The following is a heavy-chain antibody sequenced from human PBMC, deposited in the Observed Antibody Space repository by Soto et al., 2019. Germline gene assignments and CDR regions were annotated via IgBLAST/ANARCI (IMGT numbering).Heavy chain of an antibody. CDR3: ARETGSVAAFDS. D-gene: IGHD6-6*01. J-gene: IGHJ4*02. Sequence: VGSLRLSCAASGFTFSSYGIHWVRQAPGKGLEWVALIWYDGSNEYYTDSVKGRFTISRDNSKSTLYLQMNGLRAEDTAVYYCARETGSVAAFDSWGQGTLVTVSS. CDR1: GFTFSSYG. V-gene: IGHV3-33*01. CDR2: IWYDGSNE.